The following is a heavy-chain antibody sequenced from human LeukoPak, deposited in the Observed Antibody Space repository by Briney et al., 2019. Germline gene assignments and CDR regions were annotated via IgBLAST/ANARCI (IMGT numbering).Heavy chain of an antibody. D-gene: IGHD6-6*01. Sequence: GASVKVSCKASGYTFTSYYMHWVRQAPGQGLEWMGIINPSGGSTSYAQKFQGRVTMTRDTSTSTVYMELSSLRSEDTAVYYCARDLSPPGKYSSSSENYWGQGTLVTVSS. CDR2: INPSGGST. CDR3: ARDLSPPGKYSSSSENY. CDR1: GYTFTSYY. J-gene: IGHJ4*02. V-gene: IGHV1-46*01.